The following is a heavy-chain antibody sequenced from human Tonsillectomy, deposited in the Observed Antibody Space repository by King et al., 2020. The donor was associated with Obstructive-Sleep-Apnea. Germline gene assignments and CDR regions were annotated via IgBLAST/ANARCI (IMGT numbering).Heavy chain of an antibody. D-gene: IGHD5-12*01. Sequence: VQLVESGGGLVQPGGSLRLSCSASGFTFSSYWMHWVRQSPGKGLVLVSRINSDGNTTTYADSVRGRFTISRDNANNTLYLQMNSLRAEDTAAYYCARENSKKIVATRDFDLWGRGTLVTVSS. CDR2: INSDGNTT. J-gene: IGHJ2*01. CDR3: ARENSKKIVATRDFDL. V-gene: IGHV3-74*01. CDR1: GFTFSSYW.